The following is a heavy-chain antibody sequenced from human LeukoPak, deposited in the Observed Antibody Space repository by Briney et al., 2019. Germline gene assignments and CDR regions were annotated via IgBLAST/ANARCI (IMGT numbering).Heavy chain of an antibody. CDR2: ISYDGSNK. CDR1: GFTFSSYG. V-gene: IGHV3-30*18. J-gene: IGHJ6*02. D-gene: IGHD3-10*01. Sequence: PGGSLRLSCAASGFTFSSYGMHWVRQAPGKGLEWVAVISYDGSNKYYADSVKGRFTISRDNSKNTLYLQMNSLRAEDTAVYYCAKDLSPSPLLWFGEAYGMDVWGQGTTVTVSS. CDR3: AKDLSPSPLLWFGEAYGMDV.